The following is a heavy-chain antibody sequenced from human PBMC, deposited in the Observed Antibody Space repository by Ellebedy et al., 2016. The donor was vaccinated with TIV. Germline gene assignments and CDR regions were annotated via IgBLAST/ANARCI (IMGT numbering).Heavy chain of an antibody. CDR2: IGKDGSES. D-gene: IGHD5-12*01. CDR1: GFPFSSYW. J-gene: IGHJ4*02. V-gene: IGHV3-7*01. CDR3: TRDPPPVASRFDS. Sequence: GESLKISCAVSGFPFSSYWMSWVRQAPGKGLEWVANIGKDGSESYYVDSVKGRFIISRDNAKNSLYLQMNSLTAEDTGVYYCTRDPPPVASRFDSWGEGTLVTVSS.